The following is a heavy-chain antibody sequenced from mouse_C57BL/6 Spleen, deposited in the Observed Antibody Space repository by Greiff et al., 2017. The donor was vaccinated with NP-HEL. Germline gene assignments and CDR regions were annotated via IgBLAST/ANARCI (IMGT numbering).Heavy chain of an antibody. D-gene: IGHD2-3*01. CDR1: GYSFTGYF. CDR2: INPYNGDT. Sequence: VHVKQSGPELVKPGDSVKISCKASGYSFTGYFMNWVMQSHGKSLEWIGRINPYNGDTFYNQKFKGKATLTVDKSSSTAHMELRSLTSEDSAVYYCARWEDGYHDYWGQGTTLTVSS. J-gene: IGHJ2*01. V-gene: IGHV1-20*01. CDR3: ARWEDGYHDY.